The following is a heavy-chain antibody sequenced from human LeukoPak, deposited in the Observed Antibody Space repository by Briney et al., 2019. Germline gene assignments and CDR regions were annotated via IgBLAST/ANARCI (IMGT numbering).Heavy chain of an antibody. CDR3: ARDLWYYYDSSGYYYGWAY. V-gene: IGHV1-18*01. CDR1: GYTFTSYG. J-gene: IGHJ4*02. D-gene: IGHD3-22*01. Sequence: GASVKVPCKASGYTFTSYGISWVRQAPGQGLEWMGWISAYNGNTNYAQKLQGRVTMTTDTSTSTAYMELRSLRSDDTAVYYCARDLWYYYDSSGYYYGWAYWGQGTLVTVSS. CDR2: ISAYNGNT.